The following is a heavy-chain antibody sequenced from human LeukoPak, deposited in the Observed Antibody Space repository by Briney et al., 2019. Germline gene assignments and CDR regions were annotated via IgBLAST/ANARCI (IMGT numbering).Heavy chain of an antibody. CDR3: ARSSIAALYYFDY. V-gene: IGHV4-4*07. D-gene: IGHD6-6*01. CDR2: IYTSGST. CDR1: GFTFSDYY. J-gene: IGHJ4*02. Sequence: LRLSCAASGFTFSDYYMSWIRQPAGKGLEWIGRIYTSGSTNYNPSLKSRVTMSVDTSKNQFSLKLSPVTAADTAVYYCARSSIAALYYFDYWGQGTLVTVSS.